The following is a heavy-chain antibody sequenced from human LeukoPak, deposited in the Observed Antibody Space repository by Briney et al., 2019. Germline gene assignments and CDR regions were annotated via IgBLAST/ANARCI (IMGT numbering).Heavy chain of an antibody. V-gene: IGHV4-39*01. CDR1: GGSISSSSYY. CDR3: ARLDSSGWSDYFDY. Sequence: KPSETLSLTCTVSGGSISSSSYYWGWIRQPPGKGLEWIGSIYYSGSTYYNPSLKSRVTISVDTSKNQFSLKLSSVTAADTAVYYCARLDSSGWSDYFDYWGQGTLVTVSS. J-gene: IGHJ4*02. D-gene: IGHD6-19*01. CDR2: IYYSGST.